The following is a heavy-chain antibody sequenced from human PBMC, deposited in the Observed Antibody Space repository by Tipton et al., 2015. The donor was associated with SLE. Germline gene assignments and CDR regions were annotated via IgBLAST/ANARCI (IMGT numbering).Heavy chain of an antibody. CDR1: GFTFSSFA. CDR2: VSTNGLGT. D-gene: IGHD6-13*01. Sequence: SLRLSCAASGFTFSSFAMNWVRQAPGKGLEWVSTVSTNGLGTYYLGSVKDRFSISRDNSKNTVYLQMDNLRAEDTAIYYCAKPTAGGLDYWGQGTLVTVSS. J-gene: IGHJ4*02. V-gene: IGHV3-23*01. CDR3: AKPTAGGLDY.